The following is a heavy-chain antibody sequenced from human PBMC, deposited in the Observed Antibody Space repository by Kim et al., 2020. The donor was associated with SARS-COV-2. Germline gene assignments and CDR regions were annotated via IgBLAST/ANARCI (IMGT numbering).Heavy chain of an antibody. Sequence: GESLKISCKGSGYSFTSYWISWVRQMPGKGLEWMGRIDPSDSYTNYSPSFQGHVTISADKSISTAYLQWSSLKASDTAMYYCARSATHGDYAGYYYGMDVWGQGTTVTVS. CDR1: GYSFTSYW. J-gene: IGHJ6*02. D-gene: IGHD4-17*01. CDR2: IDPSDSYT. V-gene: IGHV5-10-1*01. CDR3: ARSATHGDYAGYYYGMDV.